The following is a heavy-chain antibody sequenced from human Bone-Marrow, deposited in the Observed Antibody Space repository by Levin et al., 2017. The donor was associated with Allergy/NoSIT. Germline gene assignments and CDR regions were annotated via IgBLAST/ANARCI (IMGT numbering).Heavy chain of an antibody. CDR2: IYYSGNT. CDR3: ARFPGYDFDC. Sequence: SQTLSLTCTVSGGSISGGGYYWSWIRQHPGKGLEWIGYIYYSGNTYYNPSLKSRVIISVVTSKNQLSLKLTSVTVADTAVYYCARFPGYDFDCWGQGTLVTVSS. CDR1: GGSISGGGYY. D-gene: IGHD5-12*01. V-gene: IGHV4-31*03. J-gene: IGHJ4*02.